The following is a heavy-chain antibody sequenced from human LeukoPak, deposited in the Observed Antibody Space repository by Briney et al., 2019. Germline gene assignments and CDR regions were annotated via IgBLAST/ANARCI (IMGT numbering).Heavy chain of an antibody. J-gene: IGHJ6*03. CDR3: ARRRYSYGYNNYYYMDV. CDR1: GGSISSSSYY. D-gene: IGHD5-18*01. CDR2: INHSGST. Sequence: PSETLSLTCTVSGGSISSSSYYWGWIRQPPGKGLEWIGEINHSGSTNYNPSLKSRVTISVDTSKNQFSLKLSSVTAADTAVYYCARRRYSYGYNNYYYMDVWGKGTTVTISS. V-gene: IGHV4-39*07.